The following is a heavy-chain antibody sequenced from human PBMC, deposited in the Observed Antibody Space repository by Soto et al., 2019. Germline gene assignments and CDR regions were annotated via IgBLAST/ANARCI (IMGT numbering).Heavy chain of an antibody. J-gene: IGHJ6*02. D-gene: IGHD1-7*01. CDR1: GGSISSGDYY. Sequence: SETLSLTCTVSGGSISSGDYYWSWIRQPPGKGLEWIGYIYYSGSTYYNPSLKSRVTISVDTSKNHFSLKLSSVTAADTAVYYCARATGTTLSGYYYYYGMDVWGQGTTVTVSS. V-gene: IGHV4-30-4*01. CDR3: ARATGTTLSGYYYYYGMDV. CDR2: IYYSGST.